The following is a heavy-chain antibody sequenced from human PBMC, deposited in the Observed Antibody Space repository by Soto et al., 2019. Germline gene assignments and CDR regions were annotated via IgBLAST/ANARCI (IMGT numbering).Heavy chain of an antibody. V-gene: IGHV4-59*12. CDR3: ARSVFP. CDR2: IYSSGST. Sequence: KTSETLSLTCTVSGDSMTSYYWSWIRQPPGQGLEWIEYIYSSGSTNYNPSLKSRVTISVDTSKNQFSLKLSSVTAADTAVYYCARSVFPWGQGTLVTVSS. CDR1: GDSMTSYY. J-gene: IGHJ5*02.